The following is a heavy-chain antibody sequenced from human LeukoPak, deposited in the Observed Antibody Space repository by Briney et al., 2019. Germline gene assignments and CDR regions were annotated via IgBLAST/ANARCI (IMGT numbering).Heavy chain of an antibody. D-gene: IGHD2-15*01. CDR2: IRYDGSNK. Sequence: GGSLRLSCAASGFTFSSYGMHWVRQAPGKGLEWVAFIRYDGSNKYYADSVKGRFTISRDNSKNTLYLQMNSLRAEDTAVYCCAKDLRVVAATTPGYWGQGTLVTVSS. V-gene: IGHV3-30*02. CDR3: AKDLRVVAATTPGY. CDR1: GFTFSSYG. J-gene: IGHJ4*02.